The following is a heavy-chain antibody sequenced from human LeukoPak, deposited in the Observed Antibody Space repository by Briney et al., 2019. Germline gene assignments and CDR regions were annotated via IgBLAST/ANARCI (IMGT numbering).Heavy chain of an antibody. D-gene: IGHD3-9*01. CDR3: AKEGDFYDILTDY. CDR1: GFTFRTYA. CDR2: ISGSGGST. J-gene: IGHJ4*02. Sequence: GGSLGLSCAASGFTFRTYAMSWVRQAPGKGLEWVSGISGSGGSTYYADSVKGRFTISRDNSKNTLYLQMNSLRAEDTAVYYCAKEGDFYDILTDYWGQGTLVTVSS. V-gene: IGHV3-23*01.